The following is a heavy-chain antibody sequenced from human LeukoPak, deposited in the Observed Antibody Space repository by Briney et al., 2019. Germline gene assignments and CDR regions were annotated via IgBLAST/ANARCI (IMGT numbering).Heavy chain of an antibody. V-gene: IGHV3-30*02. CDR3: AKDPATGDTNPGFDY. Sequence: PGGSLRLSCAASGFTFSSYGMHWVRQAPGKGLEWVAFIRYDGSNKYYADSVKGRFTISRDNSKNTQYLQMNSLRAEDTAVYYCAKDPATGDTNPGFDYWGQGTLVTVSS. D-gene: IGHD7-27*01. CDR2: IRYDGSNK. CDR1: GFTFSSYG. J-gene: IGHJ4*02.